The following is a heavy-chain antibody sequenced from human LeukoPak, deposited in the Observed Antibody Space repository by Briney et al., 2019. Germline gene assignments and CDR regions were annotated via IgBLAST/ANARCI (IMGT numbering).Heavy chain of an antibody. CDR3: ARDLTEYYDILTGSLDS. J-gene: IGHJ4*02. Sequence: PGGSLRLSCVASGFYFGNYGMHWVRQAPGKGLEWVAVTSYDGSNNYYGDSVKGRFTISRDNSKNTVNLQMNSLRDEDTAVYYCARDLTEYYDILTGSLDSWGQGTLVTVSS. CDR1: GFYFGNYG. V-gene: IGHV3-33*01. CDR2: TSYDGSNN. D-gene: IGHD3-9*01.